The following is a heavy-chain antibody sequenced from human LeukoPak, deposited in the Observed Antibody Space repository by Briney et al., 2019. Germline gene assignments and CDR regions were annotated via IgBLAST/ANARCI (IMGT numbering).Heavy chain of an antibody. J-gene: IGHJ4*02. Sequence: SETLSLTCTVSGGSINNYYWSWIRQPAGKGLEWIGRIYTSGSTDYNPSLKSRVTMSVDTSKNQFSLKLSSVTAADTAVYYCARDQSYISGSGFGYWGQGTLVTVSS. CDR3: ARDQSYISGSGFGY. CDR2: IYTSGST. D-gene: IGHD3-10*01. V-gene: IGHV4-4*07. CDR1: GGSINNYY.